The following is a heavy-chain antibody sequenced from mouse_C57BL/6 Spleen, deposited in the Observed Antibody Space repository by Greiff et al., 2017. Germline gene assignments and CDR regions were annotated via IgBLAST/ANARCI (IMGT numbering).Heavy chain of an antibody. CDR1: GYAFSSSW. D-gene: IGHD2-4*01. CDR2: IYPGDGDT. CDR3: ERPSYDYFYAMDY. J-gene: IGHJ4*01. Sequence: QVQLQQSGPELVKPGASVKISCKASGYAFSSSWMNWVKQRPGKGLEWIGRIYPGDGDTNYNGKFKGKDTLTADKSSSTSYMQLSSLTSEDSAVYFGERPSYDYFYAMDYWGQGTSVTVSS. V-gene: IGHV1-82*01.